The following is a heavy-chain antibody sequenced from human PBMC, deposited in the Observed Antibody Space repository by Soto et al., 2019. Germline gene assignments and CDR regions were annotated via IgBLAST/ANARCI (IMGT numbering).Heavy chain of an antibody. CDR1: GFTFSSYA. J-gene: IGHJ1*01. Sequence: QVQLVESGGGVVQPGRSLRLSCAASGFTFSSYAMHWVRQAPGKGLEWVAVISYDGSNKYYADSVKGRFTISRDNSKNTLYLQMNSLRAEDTAVYYCAREGCSGGSCYSEYFQHWGQGTLVTVSS. D-gene: IGHD2-15*01. V-gene: IGHV3-30-3*01. CDR3: AREGCSGGSCYSEYFQH. CDR2: ISYDGSNK.